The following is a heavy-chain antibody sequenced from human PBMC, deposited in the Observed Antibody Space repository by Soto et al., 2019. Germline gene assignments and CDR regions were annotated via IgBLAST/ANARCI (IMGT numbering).Heavy chain of an antibody. V-gene: IGHV1-69*01. D-gene: IGHD3-10*01. CDR3: ARGRFGELSDAFDI. CDR1: GGTFSSYA. CDR2: IIPIFGTA. J-gene: IGHJ3*02. Sequence: QVQLVQSGAEVKKPGSSVKGSCKASGGTFSSYAISWERQAPGQGLEWMGGIIPIFGTANYVQEFQGRVTITADESTSTAYVELSSLRSEDTAVYYCARGRFGELSDAFDIWGQGTMVTVSS.